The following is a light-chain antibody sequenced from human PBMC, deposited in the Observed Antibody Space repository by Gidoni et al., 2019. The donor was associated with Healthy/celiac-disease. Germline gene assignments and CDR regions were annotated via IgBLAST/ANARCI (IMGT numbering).Light chain of an antibody. J-gene: IGKJ1*01. CDR1: QSVSSSY. V-gene: IGKV3-20*01. CDR2: GAS. CDR3: QQYGSSPQ. Sequence: EIVLTQSPGTLSLSPGERATHSCRASQSVSSSYLAWYPQKPGQAPRLLIYGASSRATGIPDRFSGSGSGTDFTLTISRLEPEDFAVYYCQQYGSSPQFGQGTKVEIK.